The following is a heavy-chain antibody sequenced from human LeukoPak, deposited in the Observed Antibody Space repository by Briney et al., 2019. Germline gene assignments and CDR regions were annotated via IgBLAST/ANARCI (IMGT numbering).Heavy chain of an antibody. CDR1: GFTFSSYG. Sequence: QSGGSLRLSCAASGFTFSSYGMHWVRQAPGKGLEWVAFIRYDGSNKYYADSVKGRFTISRDNSKNTLYLQMNSLRAEDTAVYYCAKGNGIVVVPAASGYYMDVWGKGTTVTVSS. D-gene: IGHD2-2*01. CDR2: IRYDGSNK. J-gene: IGHJ6*03. V-gene: IGHV3-30*02. CDR3: AKGNGIVVVPAASGYYMDV.